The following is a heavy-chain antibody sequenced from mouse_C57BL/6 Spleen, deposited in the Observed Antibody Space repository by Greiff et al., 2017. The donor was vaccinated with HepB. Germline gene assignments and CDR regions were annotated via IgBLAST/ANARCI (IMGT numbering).Heavy chain of an antibody. Sequence: VQLKESGPGLVAPSQSLSITCTVSGFSLTSYGVHWVRQPPGKGLEWLVVIWSDGSTTYNSALKSRLSISKDNSKSQVFLKMNSLQTDDTAMYYCARHGYYGSSPRAMDYWGQGTSVTVSS. CDR2: IWSDGST. CDR3: ARHGYYGSSPRAMDY. V-gene: IGHV2-6-1*01. J-gene: IGHJ4*01. CDR1: GFSLTSYG. D-gene: IGHD1-1*01.